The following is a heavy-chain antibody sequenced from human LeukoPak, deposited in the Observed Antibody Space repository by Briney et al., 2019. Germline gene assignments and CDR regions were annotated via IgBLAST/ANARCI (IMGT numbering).Heavy chain of an antibody. J-gene: IGHJ4*02. CDR1: GFSFSSYW. CDR2: INTDGSTT. D-gene: IGHD3-9*01. Sequence: GGSLRLSCAASGFSFSSYWMHWVRQAPGKGLVWVSRINTDGSTTTYADSVKGRFTISRDTAKNTLYLQMNSLRAEDTAVYYCAKEQFLRYFDRNGYYFDHWGQGTLVTVSS. V-gene: IGHV3-74*01. CDR3: AKEQFLRYFDRNGYYFDH.